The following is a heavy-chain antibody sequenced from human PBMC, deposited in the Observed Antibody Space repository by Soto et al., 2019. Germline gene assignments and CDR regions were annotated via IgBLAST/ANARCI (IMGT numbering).Heavy chain of an antibody. J-gene: IGHJ4*02. CDR1: GGTFSSYA. CDR2: IIPIFGTA. V-gene: IGHV1-69*13. CDR3: ASLRGAAVAGYSSGWFYFDY. D-gene: IGHD6-19*01. Sequence: GASVKVSCKASGGTFSSYAISWVRQAPGQGLEWMGGIIPIFGTANYAQKFQGRVTITADESTSTAYMELSSLRSEDTAVYYCASLRGAAVAGYSSGWFYFDYWGQGTLVTVS.